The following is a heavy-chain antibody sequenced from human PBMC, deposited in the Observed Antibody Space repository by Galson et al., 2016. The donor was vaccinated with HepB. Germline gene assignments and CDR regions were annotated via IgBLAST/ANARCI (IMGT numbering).Heavy chain of an antibody. CDR3: ARQEYSSGWDIGY. J-gene: IGHJ4*02. V-gene: IGHV5-10-1*01. Sequence: QSGAEVKKPGESLRISCKASGYSFTSYWITWVRQMPGKGLEWMGRIDPSDSYTNYSPSLQGRVDISANKSISTAYLQWSSLRASDTAIYYCARQEYSSGWDIGYWGQGTLVTVSS. D-gene: IGHD6-19*01. CDR2: IDPSDSYT. CDR1: GYSFTSYW.